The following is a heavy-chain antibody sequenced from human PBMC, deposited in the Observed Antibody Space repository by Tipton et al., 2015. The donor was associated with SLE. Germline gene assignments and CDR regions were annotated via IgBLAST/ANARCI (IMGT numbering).Heavy chain of an antibody. Sequence: LRLSCAVFGGSFTDYYWTWIRQAPGKGLELIGEINHSGSINYSPSLKSRATISVDTSMNQFSLKLSSVTAADTAVYYCARRRFQSASDYWGQGTLVTVSS. J-gene: IGHJ4*02. CDR3: ARRRFQSASDY. D-gene: IGHD2-21*01. V-gene: IGHV4-34*01. CDR2: INHSGSI. CDR1: GGSFTDYY.